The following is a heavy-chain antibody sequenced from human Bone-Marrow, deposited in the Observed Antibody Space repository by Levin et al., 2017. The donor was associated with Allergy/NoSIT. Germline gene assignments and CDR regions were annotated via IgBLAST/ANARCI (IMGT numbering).Heavy chain of an antibody. V-gene: IGHV1-2*02. D-gene: IGHD2-21*02. Sequence: GESLKISCKASGDTFNVYQINWVRQAPGQGLEWMGWINPNSGGTKYAQKFQGRVTMTRDTSVSTAYMELSRLSSDDTAVYYCVRDIVGHCAGDCSYYYHYGMDVWGQGTTVTVSS. CDR3: VRDIVGHCAGDCSYYYHYGMDV. CDR2: INPNSGGT. CDR1: GDTFNVYQ. J-gene: IGHJ6*02.